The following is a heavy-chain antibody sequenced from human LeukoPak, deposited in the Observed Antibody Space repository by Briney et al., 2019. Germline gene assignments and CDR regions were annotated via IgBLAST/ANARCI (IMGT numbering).Heavy chain of an antibody. Sequence: LRLSCAASGFTVSSNYMSWVRQPPGKGLEWIGYIHHTGSTYYKPSLKSRVTISVDRSKNQFSLKLTSVTAADTAVYYCASGYWFLDLWGRGTLVIVSS. CDR1: GFTVSSNY. CDR3: ASGYWFLDL. CDR2: IHHTGST. J-gene: IGHJ2*01. V-gene: IGHV4-30-2*01.